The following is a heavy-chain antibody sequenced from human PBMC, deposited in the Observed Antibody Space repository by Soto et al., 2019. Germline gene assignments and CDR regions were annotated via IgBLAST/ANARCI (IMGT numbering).Heavy chain of an antibody. CDR1: GGSISSSSYY. CDR2: IYYSGST. Sequence: QLQLQESGPGLVKPSETLSLTCTVSGGSISSSSYYWGWIRQPPGKGLEWIGSIYYSGSTSYNPSLKGRVTISVDTSKNKFSLKLSSVTAADTAVYYCARHVVVAATFGWFDPWGQGTLVTVSS. CDR3: ARHVVVAATFGWFDP. V-gene: IGHV4-39*01. J-gene: IGHJ5*02. D-gene: IGHD2-15*01.